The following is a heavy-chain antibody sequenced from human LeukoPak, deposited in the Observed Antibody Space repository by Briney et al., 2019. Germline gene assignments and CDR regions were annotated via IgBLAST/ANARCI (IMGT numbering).Heavy chain of an antibody. CDR3: AKGVAVASPYYFDY. Sequence: GGSLRLSCAASGFTFSSYAMSWVRQAPGKGLEWVSPISGSGSSTYYADSVKGRFTISRDNSKDTLYLQMNSLRAEDTAVYYCAKGVAVASPYYFDYWGQGTLVTVSS. J-gene: IGHJ4*02. CDR2: ISGSGSST. CDR1: GFTFSSYA. V-gene: IGHV3-23*01. D-gene: IGHD6-19*01.